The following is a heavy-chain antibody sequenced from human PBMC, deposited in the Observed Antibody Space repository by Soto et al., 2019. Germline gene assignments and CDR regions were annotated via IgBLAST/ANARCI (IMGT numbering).Heavy chain of an antibody. V-gene: IGHV1-18*01. CDR3: ARDKVAARRRDWFDP. CDR1: GYTFTSYG. Sequence: ASVKVSCKASGYTFTSYGISWVRQAPGQGLEWMGWISAYNGNTNYAQKLQGRVTMTTDTSTSTAYMELRSLRSDDTAVYYCARDKVAARRRDWFDPWGQGTLVTVCS. J-gene: IGHJ5*02. D-gene: IGHD6-6*01. CDR2: ISAYNGNT.